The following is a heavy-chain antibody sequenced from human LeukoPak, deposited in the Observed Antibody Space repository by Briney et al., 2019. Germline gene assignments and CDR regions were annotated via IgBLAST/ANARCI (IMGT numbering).Heavy chain of an antibody. J-gene: IGHJ4*02. D-gene: IGHD4-17*01. CDR2: ISSSSSYI. Sequence: PGGSLRLSCAASGFTVSSNYMSWVRQAPGKGLEWVSSISSSSSYIYYADSVKGRFTISRDNAKNSLFLQMNSQRVEDTAVYYCAARRLTVTTEIDYWGQGTLVTVSS. CDR3: AARRLTVTTEIDY. CDR1: GFTVSSNY. V-gene: IGHV3-21*01.